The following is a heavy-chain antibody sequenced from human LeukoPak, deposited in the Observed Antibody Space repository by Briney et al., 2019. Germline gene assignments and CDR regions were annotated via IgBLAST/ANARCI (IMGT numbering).Heavy chain of an antibody. J-gene: IGHJ4*02. CDR2: IYTSGST. CDR1: VGFIRSHY. V-gene: IGHV4-4*07. D-gene: IGHD1-26*01. Sequence: SETLSLTCSVSVGFIRSHYWSWIRQPAGKGLEWIGRIYTSGSTNYNPSLKSRVTISVDTSKNQFSLKLSSVIAADTAVYYCARPSSGSYDTGNGRDDYWGQGTLVTVSS. CDR3: ARPSSGSYDTGNGRDDY.